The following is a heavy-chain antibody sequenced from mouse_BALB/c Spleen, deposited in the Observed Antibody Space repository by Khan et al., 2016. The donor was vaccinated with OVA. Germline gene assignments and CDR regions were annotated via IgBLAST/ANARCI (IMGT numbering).Heavy chain of an antibody. V-gene: IGHV3-2*02. J-gene: IGHJ2*01. Sequence: EVKLLESGPGLVKPSQSLYLTCTVTGFSITSGYAWNWIRQFPGNKLEWMGYISYSGVTSYTPSLKSRISISRDTSKNQLYLQLNSVNSEDTATYYCSRGNYYGSYFDYWGQGTTLTVSS. D-gene: IGHD1-1*01. CDR3: SRGNYYGSYFDY. CDR2: ISYSGVT. CDR1: GFSITSGYA.